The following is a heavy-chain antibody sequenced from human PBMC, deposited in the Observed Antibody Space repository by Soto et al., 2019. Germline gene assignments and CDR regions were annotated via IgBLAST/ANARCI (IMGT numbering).Heavy chain of an antibody. Sequence: SETLSLTCAFSGCSISSINCWICVRHPPGKGLECIVEIYHSGITNYNPSLKSRVTISVDKSKNQFSLKLSSVTAADTAVYYCERDLRPARTLRSFDSPKGWLAHCGQATMVNVSS. J-gene: IGHJ4*02. CDR1: GCSISSINC. CDR3: ERDLRPARTLRSFDSPKGWLAH. V-gene: IGHV4-4*02. D-gene: IGHD3-9*01. CDR2: IYHSGIT.